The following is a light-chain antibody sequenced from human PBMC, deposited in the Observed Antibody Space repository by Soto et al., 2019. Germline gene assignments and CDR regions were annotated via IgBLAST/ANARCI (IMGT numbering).Light chain of an antibody. CDR1: QTISSW. CDR3: LQYYDYPLT. J-gene: IGKJ4*01. Sequence: DIQMTQSPSTLSASVGDRVTIACRASQTISSWVAWYQQKPGKAPRLLIYQASSLESGVPSRFSGSGSGAEFTLTFTSLQSDDFATYFCLQYYDYPLTFGTGTKVEI. CDR2: QAS. V-gene: IGKV1-5*03.